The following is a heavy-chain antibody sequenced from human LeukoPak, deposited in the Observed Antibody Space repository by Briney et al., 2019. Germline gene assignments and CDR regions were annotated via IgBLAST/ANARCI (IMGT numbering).Heavy chain of an antibody. V-gene: IGHV3-7*01. CDR2: IKDDASEK. Sequence: GGSLRLSCAASRFTFSSYWMSWVRQAPGKGLEWVANIKDDASEKYYVDSAKGRFTISRDNAKNSLYLQMNSLRAEDTAVYYCVRDAISGGGHDYWGQGTLVTVSS. J-gene: IGHJ4*02. CDR1: RFTFSSYW. D-gene: IGHD3-10*01. CDR3: VRDAISGGGHDY.